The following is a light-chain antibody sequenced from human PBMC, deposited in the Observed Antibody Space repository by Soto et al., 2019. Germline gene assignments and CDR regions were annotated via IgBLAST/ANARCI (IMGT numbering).Light chain of an antibody. V-gene: IGKV3-15*01. CDR2: GAS. CDR3: QHSTHWPLT. CDR1: HSVRSR. Sequence: ELIMTQAPATLSVSPGERATLSCRDSHSVRSRLAWYQQKPGQAPRLLIYGASTRATGLPARFSGSGSGTEFTLTFSSLQSDEFAVYYFQHSTHWPLTFGGGTKVEL. J-gene: IGKJ4*01.